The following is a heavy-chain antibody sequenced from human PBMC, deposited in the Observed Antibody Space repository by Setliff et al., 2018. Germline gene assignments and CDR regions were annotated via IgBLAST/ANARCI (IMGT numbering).Heavy chain of an antibody. CDR1: GFTFSNAW. J-gene: IGHJ4*02. Sequence: GSLRLSCAASGFTFSNAWMSWVRQAPGKGLEWVGRIKSKTDGGTTDYAAPVKGRFTISRDDSKNTLYLQMNSLKTEDTAVYYCTTSAPYYYDSSGYYFDYWGQGTLVTVSS. CDR3: TTSAPYYYDSSGYYFDY. V-gene: IGHV3-15*01. CDR2: IKSKTDGGTT. D-gene: IGHD3-22*01.